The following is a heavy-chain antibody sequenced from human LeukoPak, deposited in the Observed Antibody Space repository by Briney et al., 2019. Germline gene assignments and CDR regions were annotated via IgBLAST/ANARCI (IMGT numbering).Heavy chain of an antibody. D-gene: IGHD5-18*01. CDR1: GFTLSNYW. CDR3: ARPRGYSYGADY. J-gene: IGHJ4*02. Sequence: GGSLRPSCAAAGFTLSNYWMTWVRQAPGKGLEWVANIKPDGGEKNYVGSVKGRFIISRDNARNSLYLEMNSLRAEDTAVYYCARPRGYSYGADYWGQGTLVTVSS. CDR2: IKPDGGEK. V-gene: IGHV3-7*01.